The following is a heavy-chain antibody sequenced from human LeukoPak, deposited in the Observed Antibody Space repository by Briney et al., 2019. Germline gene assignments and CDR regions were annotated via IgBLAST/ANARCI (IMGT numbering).Heavy chain of an antibody. J-gene: IGHJ4*02. CDR2: IKSKTDGGTS. D-gene: IGHD3-22*01. V-gene: IGHV3-15*01. Sequence: GGSLRLSCAASGFTFSNAWMTWVRQAPGKGLEWVGHIKSKTDGGTSDYAAPVKGRFTISRDDSRDTLYLQMNSLKTEDTAVYYCITARNYYDSSGYHYVDYWGQGTLVTVSS. CDR1: GFTFSNAW. CDR3: ITARNYYDSSGYHYVDY.